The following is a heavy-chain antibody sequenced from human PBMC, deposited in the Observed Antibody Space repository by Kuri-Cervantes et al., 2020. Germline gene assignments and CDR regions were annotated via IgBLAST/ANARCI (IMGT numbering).Heavy chain of an antibody. CDR1: GFTFSDYY. Sequence: GGSLRLSCAASGFTFSDYYMSWIRQAPGKGLEWVSYISNSGSTIYYADSVKGRFTISRDNAKNSLYLQMNSLRAEDTAVYYCARDLARYSYGQGDAFDIWGQGTMVTVSS. CDR2: ISNSGSTI. J-gene: IGHJ3*02. V-gene: IGHV3-11*01. D-gene: IGHD5-18*01. CDR3: ARDLARYSYGQGDAFDI.